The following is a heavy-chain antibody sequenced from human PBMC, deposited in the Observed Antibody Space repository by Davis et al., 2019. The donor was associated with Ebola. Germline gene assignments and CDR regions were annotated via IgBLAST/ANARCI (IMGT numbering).Heavy chain of an antibody. Sequence: PSETLSLTCTVSGGSISSSSYYWGWIRQPPGKGLEWIGSIYYSGSTYYNPSLKSRVTISVDTSKNQFSLKLSSVTAADTAVYYCARVHDWLHNMDYWGQGTLVSVSS. V-gene: IGHV4-39*07. CDR3: ARVHDWLHNMDY. CDR2: IYYSGST. D-gene: IGHD3-9*01. J-gene: IGHJ4*02. CDR1: GGSISSSSYY.